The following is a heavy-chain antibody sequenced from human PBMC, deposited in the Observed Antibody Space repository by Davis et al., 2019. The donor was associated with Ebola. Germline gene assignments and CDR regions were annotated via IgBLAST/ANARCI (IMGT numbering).Heavy chain of an antibody. CDR2: ISSSSNYI. V-gene: IGHV3-21*01. CDR1: GFSFSNYG. D-gene: IGHD2-21*02. Sequence: PGGSLRLSCAASGFSFSNYGMHWVRQAPGKGLEWVSFISSSSNYIYYADSVKGRFTVSRDNAKNSLYLQMNSLRAEDTAVYYCVRDPALVVTGGGWFFGLWGRGTLVTVSS. J-gene: IGHJ2*01. CDR3: VRDPALVVTGGGWFFGL.